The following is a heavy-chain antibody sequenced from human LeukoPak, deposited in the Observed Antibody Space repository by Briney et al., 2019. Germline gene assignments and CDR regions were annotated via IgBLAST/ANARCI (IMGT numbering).Heavy chain of an antibody. D-gene: IGHD2-21*02. CDR1: GYTFTGYY. V-gene: IGHV1-2*02. CDR3: ARVDKPYCGGDCHLDN. CDR2: INANSGGT. Sequence: ASVKVSCKASGYTFTGYYMNWVRQAPGQGLEWMGWINANSGGTNYAQKFQGRVTMTRDTSISTAYMELSRLRSDDTAVYYCARVDKPYCGGDCHLDNWGRGTLVTVSS. J-gene: IGHJ4*02.